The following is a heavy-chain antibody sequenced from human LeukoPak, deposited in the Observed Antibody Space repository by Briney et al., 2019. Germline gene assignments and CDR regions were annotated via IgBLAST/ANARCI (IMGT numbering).Heavy chain of an antibody. V-gene: IGHV3-30*01. D-gene: IGHD4-17*01. Sequence: GGSLRLSCAASGFTFRRYAMHWVRQAPGKGLEWVAVISYDGSNKYYADSAKGRFTISRDNSKNTLYLQMNSLRAEDTAVYYCARDQNYGHPDCPSTFDYWGQGTLVTVSS. CDR1: GFTFRRYA. J-gene: IGHJ4*02. CDR3: ARDQNYGHPDCPSTFDY. CDR2: ISYDGSNK.